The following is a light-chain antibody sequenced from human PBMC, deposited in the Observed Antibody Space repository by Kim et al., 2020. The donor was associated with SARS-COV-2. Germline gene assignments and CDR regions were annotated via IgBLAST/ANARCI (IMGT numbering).Light chain of an antibody. J-gene: IGLJ3*02. CDR2: YDS. CDR1: DFAINS. V-gene: IGLV3-21*04. Sequence: SYELTQPPSLSVAPGKTARITCGGDDFAINSVHWYRQSPGQAPVLVMYYDSDRPSGIPERFSGSHSGNTATLTISRVEAGDEAVYYCQVWDVNRDRSVFGGGTQLTVL. CDR3: QVWDVNRDRSV.